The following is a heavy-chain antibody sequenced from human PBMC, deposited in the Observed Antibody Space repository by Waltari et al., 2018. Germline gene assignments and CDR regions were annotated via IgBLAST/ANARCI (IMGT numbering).Heavy chain of an antibody. Sequence: QVQLVQSGVEVKKPGASVRVSCKASGYTFTVYYLHWIRQPPGQGPEWMGWINPNKGATHYAQKFQGRVTMTRDTSINTAYLEVTSDDTAVYFCARDRWGESHGYGYWGRGTLVTVSS. CDR1: GYTFTVYY. D-gene: IGHD7-27*01. CDR3: ARDRWGESHGYGY. CDR2: INPNKGAT. J-gene: IGHJ4*02. V-gene: IGHV1-2*02.